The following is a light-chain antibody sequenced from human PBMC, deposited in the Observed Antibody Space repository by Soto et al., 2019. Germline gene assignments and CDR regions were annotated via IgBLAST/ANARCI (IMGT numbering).Light chain of an antibody. CDR3: SAYTGSSTVV. V-gene: IGLV2-18*02. J-gene: IGLJ2*01. Sequence: QSALTQPPSVSGSPGQSVTISCTGTSSDVGSYNRVSWYQQTPGTAPKLMIYEVSNRPPGIPDRFSGSKSGNTASLTISGLQAEDEANYYCSAYTGSSTVVFGGGTKLTVL. CDR2: EVS. CDR1: SSDVGSYNR.